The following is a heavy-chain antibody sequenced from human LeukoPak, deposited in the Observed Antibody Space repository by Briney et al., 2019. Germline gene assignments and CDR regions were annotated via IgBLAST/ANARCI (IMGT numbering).Heavy chain of an antibody. J-gene: IGHJ4*02. CDR3: ASPPPRPY. V-gene: IGHV4-39*07. CDR1: GGSISSSSYY. Sequence: SETLSLTCTVSGGSISSSSYYWGWIRQPPGKGLEWIGSIYHSGSTYYNPSLKSRVTISVDTSKNQFSLKLSSVTAADTAVYYCASPPPRPYWGQGTLVTVSS. CDR2: IYHSGST.